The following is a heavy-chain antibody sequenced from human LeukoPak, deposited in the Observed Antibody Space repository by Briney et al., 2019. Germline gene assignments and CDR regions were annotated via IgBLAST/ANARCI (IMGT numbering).Heavy chain of an antibody. V-gene: IGHV4-31*03. Sequence: SETLSLTCTVSGGSISSGGYYWSWIRQHPGKGLEWIGYIYYSGSTYYNPSLKSRVTISVDTSKNQFSLKLSSMTAADTAVYYCARGHIKTAAFDYWGQGTLVTVSS. CDR2: IYYSGST. CDR1: GGSISSGGYY. CDR3: ARGHIKTAAFDY. J-gene: IGHJ4*02. D-gene: IGHD5-18*01.